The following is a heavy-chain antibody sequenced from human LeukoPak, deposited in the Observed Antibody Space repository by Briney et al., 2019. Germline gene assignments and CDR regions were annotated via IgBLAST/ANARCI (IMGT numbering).Heavy chain of an antibody. CDR3: ARGADYFDY. Sequence: PGGSLRLSCAASGFTVISNYMTWVRQAPGKGLEWVSVIYSGGSTYYADSVKGRFTISRDNPKNTLYLKMNSLRAEDTAVYYCARGADYFDYWGQGTLVTVSS. V-gene: IGHV3-66*02. J-gene: IGHJ4*02. CDR2: IYSGGST. CDR1: GFTVISNY.